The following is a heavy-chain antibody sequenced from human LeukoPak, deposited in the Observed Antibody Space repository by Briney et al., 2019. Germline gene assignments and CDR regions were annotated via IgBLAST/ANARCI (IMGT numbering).Heavy chain of an antibody. CDR2: IYYSGST. D-gene: IGHD2-15*01. Sequence: PSETLSLTCTVSGGSISSSSYYWGWIRQPPGKGLEWIGSIYYSGSTYYNPSLQSRVTISVDTAKNQFSLKVTSVTAADTAAYYCARDAHCTGVSCYSPYNWFDPWGQGTLVTVSS. CDR3: ARDAHCTGVSCYSPYNWFDP. V-gene: IGHV4-39*07. CDR1: GGSISSSSYY. J-gene: IGHJ5*02.